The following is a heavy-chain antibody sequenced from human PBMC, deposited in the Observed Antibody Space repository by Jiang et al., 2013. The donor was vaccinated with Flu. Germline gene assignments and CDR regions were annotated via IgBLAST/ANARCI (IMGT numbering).Heavy chain of an antibody. J-gene: IGHJ3*02. D-gene: IGHD3-16*01. CDR3: ARGAGGPGAFDI. Sequence: GLVKPSQTLSLTCAVSGGSISSGGYSWSWIRQPPGKGLEWIGYIYHSGSTYYNPSLKSRVTISVDRSKNQFSLKLSSVTAADTAVYYCARGAGGPGAFDIWGQGTMVTVSS. CDR2: IYHSGST. V-gene: IGHV4-30-2*01. CDR1: GGSISSGGYS.